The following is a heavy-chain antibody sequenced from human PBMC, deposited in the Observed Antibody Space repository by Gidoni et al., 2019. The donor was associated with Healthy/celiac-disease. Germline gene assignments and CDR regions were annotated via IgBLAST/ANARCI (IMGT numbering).Heavy chain of an antibody. V-gene: IGHV4-39*01. CDR2: ISYSGRT. CDR3: ARHQSAYMDYYYYYGMDV. Sequence: QLQLQESGPGLVKPSETLSLTCTVPGGSISSRIFYWGWIRQPPGKGLEWIGSISYSGRTDYNQSLKSRVTISVETSKNQFSLKLSSVTAADTAVDYCARHQSAYMDYYYYYGMDVWGQGTTVTVSS. CDR1: GGSISSRIFY. D-gene: IGHD2-21*01. J-gene: IGHJ6*02.